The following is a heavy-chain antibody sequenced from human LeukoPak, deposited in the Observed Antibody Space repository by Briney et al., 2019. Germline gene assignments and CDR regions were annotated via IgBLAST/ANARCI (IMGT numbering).Heavy chain of an antibody. CDR2: IIPIFGTA. D-gene: IGHD2-2*01. V-gene: IGHV1-69*05. J-gene: IGHJ6*03. CDR3: AIRPHGTSSTLVRYYMDV. CDR1: GGTFSSYA. Sequence: ASVKVSCKASGGTFSSYAISWVRQAPGQGLEWMGGIIPIFGTANYAQKFQGRVTITTDESTSTAYMELSSLRSEDTAVYYCAIRPHGTSSTLVRYYMDVWGKGTTVTVSS.